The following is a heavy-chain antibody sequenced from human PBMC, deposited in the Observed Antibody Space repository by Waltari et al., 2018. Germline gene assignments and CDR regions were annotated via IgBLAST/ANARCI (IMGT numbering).Heavy chain of an antibody. CDR3: ARGVGEVPAAMNWFDP. V-gene: IGHV3-30*02. CDR2: IRYDGSNK. Sequence: QVQLVESGGGVVQPGGSLRLSCAASGFTFSSYGMPWVRQAPGKGLEWVAFIRYDGSNKYYADSVKGRFTISRDNSKNTLYLQMNSLRAEDTAVYYCARGVGEVPAAMNWFDPWGQGTLVTVSS. CDR1: GFTFSSYG. D-gene: IGHD2-2*01. J-gene: IGHJ5*02.